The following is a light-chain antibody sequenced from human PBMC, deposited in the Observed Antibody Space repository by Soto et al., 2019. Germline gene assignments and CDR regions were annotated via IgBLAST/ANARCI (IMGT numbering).Light chain of an antibody. J-gene: IGLJ3*02. V-gene: IGLV4-69*01. CDR1: SGHSSYT. CDR3: QTWGTGPLV. Sequence: QLVLTQSPSASASLGASVKLTCTLTSGHSSYTIAWHQQQPEKGPRYLMKLDSDGSHNKGDGIPDRFSGSSSGAERYLLISILQSEDEADYYCQTWGTGPLVIGGGTKVTVL. CDR2: LDSDGSH.